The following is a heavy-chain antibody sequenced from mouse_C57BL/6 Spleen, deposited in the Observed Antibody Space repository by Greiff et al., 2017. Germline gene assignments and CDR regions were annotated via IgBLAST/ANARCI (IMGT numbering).Heavy chain of an antibody. J-gene: IGHJ1*03. CDR3: ARSLAGTRYFDV. D-gene: IGHD4-1*01. V-gene: IGHV1-50*01. Sequence: QVQLQQPGAELVKPGASVKLSCKASGYTFTSYWLQWVHQRPGQGLEWIGEIDPSDSYTNNNPMFKGKATWTVDTSSSAAYMQLSSLTSEDSAVYDCARSLAGTRYFDVWGTGTTVTVSS. CDR2: IDPSDSYT. CDR1: GYTFTSYW.